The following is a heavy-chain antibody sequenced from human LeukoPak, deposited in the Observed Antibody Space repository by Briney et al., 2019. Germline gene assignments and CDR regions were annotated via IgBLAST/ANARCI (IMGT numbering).Heavy chain of an antibody. J-gene: IGHJ4*02. CDR3: VAAGHVY. Sequence: TGGSLRLSCAASGFTFSSYAMHWVRQAPGKGLEYVSAISSNGVSTYYANSVKGRFTISRDNSKNTLYLQMGSLRAEDMAVCYCVAAGHVYWGQGTLLTVSS. D-gene: IGHD6-13*01. V-gene: IGHV3-64*01. CDR2: ISSNGVST. CDR1: GFTFSSYA.